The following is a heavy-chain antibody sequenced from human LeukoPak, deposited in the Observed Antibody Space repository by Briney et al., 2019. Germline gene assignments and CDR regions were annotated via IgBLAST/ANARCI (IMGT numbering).Heavy chain of an antibody. J-gene: IGHJ3*02. V-gene: IGHV3-21*01. Sequence: GVLRLSCAASGFTFRSYSMNWVRQAPGKGLEWVSSIGSSSSYIYYADSVKGRFTISRDNAKNSLYLQMNSLRAEDTAVYYCARPVGSSGNDAFDIWGQGTMVTVSS. D-gene: IGHD6-13*01. CDR2: IGSSSSYI. CDR3: ARPVGSSGNDAFDI. CDR1: GFTFRSYS.